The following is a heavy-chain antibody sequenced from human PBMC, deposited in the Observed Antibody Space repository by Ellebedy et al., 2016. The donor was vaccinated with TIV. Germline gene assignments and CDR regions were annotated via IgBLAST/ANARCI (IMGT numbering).Heavy chain of an antibody. D-gene: IGHD4-17*01. CDR1: GFSFSSYW. CDR3: ARDGAYGDYSPGYYGMDV. J-gene: IGHJ6*02. V-gene: IGHV3-7*03. CDR2: INGDGSKK. Sequence: GESLKISCAASGFSFSSYWMSWVRQAPGKGLEWVANINGDGSKKYYVDSVKGRFTISRDNGKNSVYLQMNSLGTEDTALYYCARDGAYGDYSPGYYGMDVWGQGTTVTVSS.